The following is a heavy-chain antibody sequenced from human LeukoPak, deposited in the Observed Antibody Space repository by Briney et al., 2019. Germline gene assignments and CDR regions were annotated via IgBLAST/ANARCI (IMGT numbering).Heavy chain of an antibody. CDR3: ASATYSIGWYGASAEYFQH. D-gene: IGHD6-19*01. V-gene: IGHV4-38-2*02. Sequence: SETLSLTCKVSGYSINSGYYWGWIRQPPGKGLEWIGSIYHSGSTYYNPSLKSRVTISVDTSKNQFSLKLSSVTAADTAVYYCASATYSIGWYGASAEYFQHWGQGTLVTVSS. J-gene: IGHJ1*01. CDR2: IYHSGST. CDR1: GYSINSGYY.